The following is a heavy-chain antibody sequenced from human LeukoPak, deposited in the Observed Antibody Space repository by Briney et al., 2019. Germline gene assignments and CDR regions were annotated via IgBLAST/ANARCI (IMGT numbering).Heavy chain of an antibody. V-gene: IGHV3-21*01. CDR1: GFTFSSYR. D-gene: IGHD4/OR15-4a*01. CDR2: INECGSYI. J-gene: IGHJ3*02. Sequence: KSGGPLTLSCAASGFTFSSYRMHWLRQPPRKGLEYVSSINECGSYIYYEHSMKGRFTISRDNAKNSLFLQMNSLRVEDTAVYYCVKESGFMVAPNGAFDIWGQGTMVTVSS. CDR3: VKESGFMVAPNGAFDI.